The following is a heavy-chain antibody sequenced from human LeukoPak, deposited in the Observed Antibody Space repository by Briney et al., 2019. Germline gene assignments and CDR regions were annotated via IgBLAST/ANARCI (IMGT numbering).Heavy chain of an antibody. J-gene: IGHJ6*04. CDR1: GFTFGDYA. CDR3: AKALSMVRGGANV. Sequence: GGSLRLSCTASGFTFGDYAMTWIRQAPGKGLEWVSSISGSGGSTYYADSVKGRFTISRDNSKNTLYLQMNSLRAEDTAVYYCAKALSMVRGGANVWGKGTTVTVSS. V-gene: IGHV3-23*01. D-gene: IGHD3-10*01. CDR2: ISGSGGST.